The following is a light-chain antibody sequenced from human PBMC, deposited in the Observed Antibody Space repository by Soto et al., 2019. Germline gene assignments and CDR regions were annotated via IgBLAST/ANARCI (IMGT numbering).Light chain of an antibody. CDR2: DAS. CDR3: QQYNSAPTWT. CDR1: QSISSW. Sequence: DIQMTQSPSTLSASVGDRVTITCRASQSISSWLAWYQQKPGKAPKLLIYDASSLESVVPSRFSGSGSGTESNLTISSLQPDDFAPYYCQQYNSAPTWTFGQGTKVEIK. V-gene: IGKV1-5*01. J-gene: IGKJ1*01.